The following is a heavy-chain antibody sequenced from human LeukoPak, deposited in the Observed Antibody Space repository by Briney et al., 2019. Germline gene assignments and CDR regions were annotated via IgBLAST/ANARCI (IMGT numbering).Heavy chain of an antibody. CDR1: GGSFSGYY. V-gene: IGHV4-34*01. CDR3: ARLRLRFVYHYGMDV. Sequence: SETLSLTCAVYGGSFSGYYWSWIRQPPGKGLEWIGEINHSGSTNYNPSLKSRVTISVDTSKNQFSLKLSSVTAADTAVYYCARLRLRFVYHYGMDVWGQGTTVTVSS. CDR2: INHSGST. J-gene: IGHJ6*02.